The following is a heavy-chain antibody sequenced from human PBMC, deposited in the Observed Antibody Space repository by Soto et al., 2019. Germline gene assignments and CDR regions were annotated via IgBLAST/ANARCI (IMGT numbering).Heavy chain of an antibody. D-gene: IGHD1-26*01. CDR1: GGSISSYY. Sequence: SETLSLTCTVSGGSISSYYWSWIRQPPGKGLEWIGYIYYSGSTNYNPSLKSRVTISVDTSKNQLSLKLSSVTAADTAVYYCARGGXGGATNRGGYYYYGMDVWGQGTTVTVSS. J-gene: IGHJ6*02. CDR2: IYYSGST. V-gene: IGHV4-59*01. CDR3: ARGGXGGATNRGGYYYYGMDV.